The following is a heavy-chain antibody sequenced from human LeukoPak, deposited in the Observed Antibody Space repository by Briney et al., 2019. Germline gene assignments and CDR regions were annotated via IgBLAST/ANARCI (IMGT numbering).Heavy chain of an antibody. D-gene: IGHD3-9*01. Sequence: GSLRLSCAASEFSVGSNYMTWVRQPPGKGLEWIGEIYHSGSTNYNPSLKSRVTISVDKSKNQFSLKLSSVTAADTAVYYCAACSREYDILTFGFDPWGQGTLVTVSS. J-gene: IGHJ5*02. CDR2: IYHSGST. V-gene: IGHV4-4*02. CDR1: EFSVGSNY. CDR3: AACSREYDILTFGFDP.